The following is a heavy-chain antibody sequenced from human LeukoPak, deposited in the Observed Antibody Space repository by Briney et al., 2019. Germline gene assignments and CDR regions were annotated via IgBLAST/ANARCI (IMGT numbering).Heavy chain of an antibody. Sequence: ASVKVSCEASGYTFTGYYMHWVRQAPGQGLEWMGWINPNSGGTNYAQKFQGRVTMTRDTSISTAYMELSRLRSDDTAVYYCARVGDYGDYTWYFGYWGQGTLVTVSS. CDR3: ARVGDYGDYTWYFGY. CDR2: INPNSGGT. J-gene: IGHJ4*02. D-gene: IGHD4-17*01. V-gene: IGHV1-2*02. CDR1: GYTFTGYY.